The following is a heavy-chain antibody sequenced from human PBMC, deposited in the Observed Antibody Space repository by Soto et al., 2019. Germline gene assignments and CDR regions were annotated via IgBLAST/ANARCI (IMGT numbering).Heavy chain of an antibody. Sequence: EVKLLESGGGLVQPGGSLRLSCGVSGFTVTSNGVSWVRQAPGKGLEWVSAISPNGQGIWYADSVKGRFTISRDISRNTVFLQMDSLRAEDTAVYYCAKDRNYPRDYFHYWGQGTLVTVSS. CDR2: ISPNGQGI. CDR1: GFTVTSNG. D-gene: IGHD3-10*01. J-gene: IGHJ4*02. V-gene: IGHV3-23*01. CDR3: AKDRNYPRDYFHY.